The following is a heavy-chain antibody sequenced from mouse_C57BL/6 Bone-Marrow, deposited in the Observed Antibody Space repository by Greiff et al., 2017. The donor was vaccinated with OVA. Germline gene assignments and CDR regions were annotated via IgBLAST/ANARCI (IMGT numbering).Heavy chain of an antibody. Sequence: VQLQQPGAELVRPGSSVKLSCKASGYTFTSYWMDWVKQRPGQGLEWIGNIYPSDSETHYNHKFKDNATLTVDKSSSTAYMQLSSLTSEDSAVYYCARRGGSPLAMDYWGQGTSVTVSS. CDR1: GYTFTSYW. J-gene: IGHJ4*01. CDR2: IYPSDSET. D-gene: IGHD6-1*01. CDR3: ARRGGSPLAMDY. V-gene: IGHV1-61*01.